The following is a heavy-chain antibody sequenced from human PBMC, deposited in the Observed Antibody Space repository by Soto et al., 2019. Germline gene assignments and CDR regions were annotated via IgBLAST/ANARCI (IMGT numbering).Heavy chain of an antibody. Sequence: ASVKVSCKASGYTFTSYGISWVRQAPGQGLEWMGWISACNGNTNYAQKLQGRVTMTTDTSTSTAYMELRSLRSDDTAVYYCARRYSNDFYYYYMDVWGKGTTVTVSS. CDR2: ISACNGNT. V-gene: IGHV1-18*01. CDR1: GYTFTSYG. D-gene: IGHD4-4*01. CDR3: ARRYSNDFYYYYMDV. J-gene: IGHJ6*03.